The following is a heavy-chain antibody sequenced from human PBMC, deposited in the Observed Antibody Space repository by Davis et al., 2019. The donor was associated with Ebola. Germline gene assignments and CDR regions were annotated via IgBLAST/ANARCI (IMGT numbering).Heavy chain of an antibody. CDR2: INHSGST. Sequence: MPSETLSLTCAVYGGSFSGYYWSWIRQSPGEGLEWIGEINHSGSTNYNPSLKSRVTISVDTSKNQFSLKLSSVTAADTAVYYCARLGSGSFRDWGQGTLVTVSS. D-gene: IGHD1-26*01. V-gene: IGHV4-34*01. J-gene: IGHJ4*02. CDR1: GGSFSGYY. CDR3: ARLGSGSFRD.